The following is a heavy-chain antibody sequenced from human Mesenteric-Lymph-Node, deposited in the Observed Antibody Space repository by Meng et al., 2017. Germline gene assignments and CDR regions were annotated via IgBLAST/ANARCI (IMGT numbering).Heavy chain of an antibody. CDR2: IKQDGSEK. Sequence: GGSLRLSCAASGFTFSSYWMSWVRQAPGKGLEWVANIKQDGSEKYYVDSVKGRFTISRDNAKNSLYLQMNSLRAEDTAVYYCARPYGGYSFDAFDLWGQGTMVTVSS. CDR1: GFTFSSYW. CDR3: ARPYGGYSFDAFDL. V-gene: IGHV3-7*01. J-gene: IGHJ3*01. D-gene: IGHD4-23*01.